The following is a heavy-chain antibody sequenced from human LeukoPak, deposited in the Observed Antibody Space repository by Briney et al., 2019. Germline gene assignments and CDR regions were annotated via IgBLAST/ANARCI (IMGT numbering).Heavy chain of an antibody. Sequence: SETLSLTCTVSGGSISSSTYYWGWIRQPPGKGLEWIGAMYYTGTTYYNLSLRSRVTISVDTSKNQFSLKLSSVTAADTALYYCASAPRQGSIGSLDYWGQGTLVTVSS. D-gene: IGHD3-10*01. CDR2: MYYTGTT. CDR3: ASAPRQGSIGSLDY. J-gene: IGHJ4*02. V-gene: IGHV4-39*01. CDR1: GGSISSSTYY.